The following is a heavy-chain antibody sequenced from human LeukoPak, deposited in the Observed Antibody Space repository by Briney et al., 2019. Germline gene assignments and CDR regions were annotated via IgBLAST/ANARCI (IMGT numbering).Heavy chain of an antibody. CDR1: GFTFSSYA. J-gene: IGHJ5*02. D-gene: IGHD6-13*01. CDR3: ARASYSSLSPGRNWFDP. CDR2: ISGSGGNT. V-gene: IGHV3-23*01. Sequence: PGGSLRLSCAASGFTFSSYAMSWVRRAPGEGLEWVSAISGSGGNTYYADSVKGRFTISRDNSKNTLYLQMNSLRVEDTAVYYCARASYSSLSPGRNWFDPWGQGTLVTVSS.